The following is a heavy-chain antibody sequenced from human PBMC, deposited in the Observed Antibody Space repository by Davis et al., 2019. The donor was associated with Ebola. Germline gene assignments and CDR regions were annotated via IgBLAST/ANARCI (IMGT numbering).Heavy chain of an antibody. D-gene: IGHD3-16*02. CDR3: ARVQIPVYLGELSLLGSDAFDI. J-gene: IGHJ3*02. CDR1: GFTFSSYA. CDR2: ISGSGGST. V-gene: IGHV3-23*01. Sequence: GESLKISCAASGFTFSSYAMSWVRQAPGKGLEWVSAISGSGGSTYYADSVKGRFTISRDNAKNSLYLQMNSLRAEDTAVYYCARVQIPVYLGELSLLGSDAFDIWGQGTMVTVSS.